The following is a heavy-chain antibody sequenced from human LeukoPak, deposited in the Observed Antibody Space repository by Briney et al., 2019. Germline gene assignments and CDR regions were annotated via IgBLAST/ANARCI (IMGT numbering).Heavy chain of an antibody. CDR1: GFTFGDYA. D-gene: IGHD3-9*01. J-gene: IGHJ4*02. CDR2: IRSKAYGGTT. V-gene: IGHV3-49*03. CDR3: RSYYDILTGYYTIDY. Sequence: GGSLRLSCTASGFTFGDYAMGWFRLAPGKGLEWVGFIRSKAYGGTTEYAASVKGRFTISRDDSKSIAYLQMNSLKTEDTAVYYCRSYYDILTGYYTIDYWGQGTLVTVPS.